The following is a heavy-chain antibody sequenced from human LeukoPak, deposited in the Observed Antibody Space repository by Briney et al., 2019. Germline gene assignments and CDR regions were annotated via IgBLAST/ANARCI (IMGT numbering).Heavy chain of an antibody. J-gene: IGHJ5*02. CDR2: IYHSGST. CDR1: GGSISSGGYY. D-gene: IGHD4-11*01. V-gene: IGHV4-30-2*01. Sequence: SETPSLTCTVSGGSISSGGYYWSWIRQPPGKGLEWIGYIYHSGSTYYNPSLKSRVTISVDRSKNQFSLRLSSVTAADTAVYYCARDTSKADYNHWFDPWGQGTLVTVSS. CDR3: ARDTSKADYNHWFDP.